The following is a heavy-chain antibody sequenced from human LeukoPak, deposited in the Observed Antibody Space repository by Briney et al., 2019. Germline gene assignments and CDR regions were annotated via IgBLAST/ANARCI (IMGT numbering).Heavy chain of an antibody. Sequence: PGGSLRLSCAASGFTFSSYAMSWVRQAPGKGLEWVSAISGSGGSTYYADSVKGRFTISRDNSKNTLYLQMDSLRAEDTAVYYCARIDTSISGYSYSFDYWGQGTLVTVSS. J-gene: IGHJ4*02. CDR1: GFTFSSYA. V-gene: IGHV3-23*01. CDR3: ARIDTSISGYSYSFDY. D-gene: IGHD5-18*01. CDR2: ISGSGGST.